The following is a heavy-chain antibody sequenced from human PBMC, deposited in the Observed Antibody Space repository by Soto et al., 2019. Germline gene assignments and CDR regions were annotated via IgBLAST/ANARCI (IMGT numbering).Heavy chain of an antibody. CDR2: IDYSGST. V-gene: IGHV4-61*01. CDR1: GASVSGGYYY. Sequence: SETLSLTCTVSGASVSGGYYYWSWIRQPPGKGLEWIAYIDYSGSTNYNPSLKSRVTISVDTSNNRFSLKLSSVTAADTAVYYCARIVQKDGGLLSNYYYGGDVWGQGTTGTVSS. D-gene: IGHD3-10*01. CDR3: ARIVQKDGGLLSNYYYGGDV. J-gene: IGHJ6*02.